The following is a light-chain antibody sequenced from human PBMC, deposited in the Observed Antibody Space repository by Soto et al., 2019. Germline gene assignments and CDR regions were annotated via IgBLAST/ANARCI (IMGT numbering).Light chain of an antibody. J-gene: IGKJ1*01. Sequence: EIVMTQSPAPLSVSPGGRATLSCRASQSVSSNLAWYQQKPGQAPSLLIYGAFTRATGIPTRFSGTGSGTEFTLTISSLQSEDFALYYCQQYNDWPLTFGQGTKVDIK. CDR2: GAF. CDR1: QSVSSN. CDR3: QQYNDWPLT. V-gene: IGKV3-15*01.